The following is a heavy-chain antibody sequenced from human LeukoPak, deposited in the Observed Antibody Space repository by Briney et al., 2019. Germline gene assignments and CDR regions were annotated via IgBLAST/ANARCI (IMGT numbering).Heavy chain of an antibody. CDR3: ARGGYTTGGYWYLDL. V-gene: IGHV4-59*01. D-gene: IGHD4-17*01. Sequence: SETLSLTCTVSGGSISTYYWSWIRQPPGKGLQWIGYIYYRGSTNYNPSLKSRVTISVDTSKNQFSQKLSSVTAADTAVYYCARGGYTTGGYWYLDLWGRGTLVTVSS. J-gene: IGHJ2*01. CDR2: IYYRGST. CDR1: GGSISTYY.